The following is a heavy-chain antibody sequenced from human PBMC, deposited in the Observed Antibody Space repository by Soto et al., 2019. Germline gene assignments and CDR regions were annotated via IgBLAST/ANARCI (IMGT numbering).Heavy chain of an antibody. J-gene: IGHJ6*02. CDR2: MSSDGGST. V-gene: IGHV3-30-3*01. D-gene: IGHD2-21*01. CDR1: GFTFSNYP. Sequence: QVQLVESGGGVVQPGRTLRLSCAASGFTFSNYPMVWVRQAPGKGLEWVSLMSSDGGSTYYADSVEGRFTVSRDTSRNTLYLQMNSLRPEDTAIYFCARQRVVVSTSVFGWGPKQKSYYYGLDVWGHGTTVIVSS. CDR3: ARQRVVVSTSVFGWGPKQKSYYYGLDV.